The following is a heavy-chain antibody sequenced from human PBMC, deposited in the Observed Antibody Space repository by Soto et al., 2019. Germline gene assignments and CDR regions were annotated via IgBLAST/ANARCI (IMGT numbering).Heavy chain of an antibody. J-gene: IGHJ4*02. CDR1: GFPFSRYS. CDR3: ARETYSGNYLFDY. D-gene: IGHD1-26*01. Sequence: QVQLVESGGGVVQPGRSLRLSCAASGFPFSRYSMHWVRQAPGKGLEWVAVISYDENNKYYADSVKGRFTISRDNSENTLYLQVNSLRAEDTAVYYCARETYSGNYLFDYWGQGTLVTVSS. V-gene: IGHV3-30-3*01. CDR2: ISYDENNK.